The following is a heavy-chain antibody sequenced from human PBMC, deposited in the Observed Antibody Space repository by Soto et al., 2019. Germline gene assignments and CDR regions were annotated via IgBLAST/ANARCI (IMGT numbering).Heavy chain of an antibody. Sequence: SVKVSCKASGGTFSSYTISWVRQAPGQGLEWMGGIIPIFGTANYAQRFQGRVTITADESTSTAYMELSSLRSEDTAVYYCAVQVVTADGYYYYGMDVWGQGATVTVS. CDR2: IIPIFGTA. CDR1: GGTFSSYT. V-gene: IGHV1-69*13. J-gene: IGHJ6*01. D-gene: IGHD2-21*02. CDR3: AVQVVTADGYYYYGMDV.